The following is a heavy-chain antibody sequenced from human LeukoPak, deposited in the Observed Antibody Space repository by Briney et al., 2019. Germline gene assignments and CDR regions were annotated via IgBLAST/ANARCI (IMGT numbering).Heavy chain of an antibody. J-gene: IGHJ5*02. CDR2: ISSSGSTI. Sequence: PGGSLRLSCAASGFTFSSYEMNWVRQAPGKGLEWVSYISSSGSTIYYADSVKGRFTISRDNAKNSLYLQTSSLRAEDTAVYYCARAGGAAAGTWWFDPWGQGTLVTVSS. V-gene: IGHV3-48*03. CDR1: GFTFSSYE. CDR3: ARAGGAAAGTWWFDP. D-gene: IGHD6-13*01.